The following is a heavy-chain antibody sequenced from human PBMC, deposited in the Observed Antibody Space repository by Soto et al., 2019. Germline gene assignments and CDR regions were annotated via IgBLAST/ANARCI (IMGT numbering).Heavy chain of an antibody. D-gene: IGHD3-3*01. J-gene: IGHJ4*02. V-gene: IGHV4-30-4*01. CDR1: GGSISSGDYY. CDR3: ARDGYDFWSGYYNYFDY. Sequence: PSETLSLTCTVSGGSISSGDYYWSWIRQPPGKGLEWIGYIYYSGSTYYNPSLKSRVTISVGTSKNQFSLKLSSVTAADTAVYYCARDGYDFWSGYYNYFDYWGQGTLVTVSS. CDR2: IYYSGST.